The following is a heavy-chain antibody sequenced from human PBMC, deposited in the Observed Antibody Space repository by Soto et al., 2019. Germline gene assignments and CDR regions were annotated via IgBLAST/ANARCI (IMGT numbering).Heavy chain of an antibody. Sequence: PGASLRLSYAASGITFSSFAWSWVRQAPGKGLEWVSAISGSGGSTNYADSVKGRFTISRDNSKNTLYLQMNSLRAEDTAVYYCAKSQGASCYHNWFDPWGQGTLVTVSS. CDR1: GITFSSFA. CDR2: ISGSGGST. CDR3: AKSQGASCYHNWFDP. D-gene: IGHD2-15*01. V-gene: IGHV3-23*01. J-gene: IGHJ5*02.